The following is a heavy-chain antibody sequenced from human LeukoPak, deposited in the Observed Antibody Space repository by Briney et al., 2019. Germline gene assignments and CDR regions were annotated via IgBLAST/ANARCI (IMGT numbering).Heavy chain of an antibody. J-gene: IGHJ6*03. CDR1: GFTFDDYG. CDR3: ARSPRIIIVRGLMSYYYYMDV. CDR2: INWYGVST. D-gene: IGHD3-10*01. V-gene: IGHV3-20*04. Sequence: GGSLRLSCAASGFTFDDYGMTWVRQAPGKGLEWVSGINWYGVSTGYADSVKGRFTISRDNAKTSLYLQMNSLRAEDTALYYCARSPRIIIVRGLMSYYYYMDVWGKGTTVTASS.